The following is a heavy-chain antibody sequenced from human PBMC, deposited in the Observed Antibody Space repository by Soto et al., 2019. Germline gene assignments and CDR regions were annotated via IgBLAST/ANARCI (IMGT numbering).Heavy chain of an antibody. V-gene: IGHV1-58*01. CDR2: IVVGSGNT. CDR1: GFTFSSSA. J-gene: IGHJ5*02. Sequence: SVKVSCKASGFTFSSSAVQWVRQARGQRLEWIGKIVVGSGNTNYAQKFQERVTITRDMSTSTAYMELSSLRSEDTAFYYCAAFDPGPRGFDPWGQGTLVTVSS. D-gene: IGHD3-9*01. CDR3: AAFDPGPRGFDP.